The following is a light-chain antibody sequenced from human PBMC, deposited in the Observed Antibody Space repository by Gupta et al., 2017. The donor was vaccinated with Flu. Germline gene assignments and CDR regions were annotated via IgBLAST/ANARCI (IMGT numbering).Light chain of an antibody. CDR2: WAS. Sequence: SLGERATINGKSSQNILSSSNNKNFLAWFQQRPGQPPKLLMYWASTRESGVPDRFSGSGSATDFTLTISSLQAEDVAVYYCQQYYNSPLTFGGGTKVEIK. CDR1: QNILSSSNNKNF. CDR3: QQYYNSPLT. J-gene: IGKJ4*01. V-gene: IGKV4-1*01.